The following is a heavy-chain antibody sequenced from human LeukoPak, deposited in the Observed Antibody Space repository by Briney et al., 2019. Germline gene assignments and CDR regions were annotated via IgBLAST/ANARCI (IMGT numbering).Heavy chain of an antibody. V-gene: IGHV4-4*07. Sequence: SEPLSLTCTVSGGSISSGYWSWIRQPAGKGLEWIGRIYNAGNTNYSPSLKSRVTISVDTSKNQLSLKLSSVTAADTAVYYCAGFGEYYFDYWGQGTLVTVSS. CDR1: GGSISSGY. J-gene: IGHJ4*02. CDR2: IYNAGNT. CDR3: AGFGEYYFDY. D-gene: IGHD3-16*01.